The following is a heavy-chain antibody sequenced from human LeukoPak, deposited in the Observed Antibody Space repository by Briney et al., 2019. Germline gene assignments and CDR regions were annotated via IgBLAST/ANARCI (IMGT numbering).Heavy chain of an antibody. V-gene: IGHV3-23*01. Sequence: QPGGSLRLSCAASGFTFSSYAMSWVRQAPGKGLEWVSAISGSGGSTYYADSVKGLFTISRDNSKNTLYLQMNSLSAEATAVYYCATQYDFWSGYSYWGQGTLVTVSS. D-gene: IGHD3-3*01. CDR1: GFTFSSYA. CDR2: ISGSGGST. CDR3: ATQYDFWSGYSY. J-gene: IGHJ4*02.